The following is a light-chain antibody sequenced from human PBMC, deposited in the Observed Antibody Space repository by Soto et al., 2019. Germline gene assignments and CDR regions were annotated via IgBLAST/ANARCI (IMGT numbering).Light chain of an antibody. V-gene: IGKV3-20*01. J-gene: IGKJ3*01. CDR2: GAS. CDR3: QQYGTSPFT. Sequence: EIVLTQSPGTLSLSPGERATLSCRASQSVSSSYLVWYQQNPGQAPRLLIYGASFRATGIPDRFSGSGSGTDFTLTISRLEPEDFAVYYCQQYGTSPFTFGPGTKV. CDR1: QSVSSSY.